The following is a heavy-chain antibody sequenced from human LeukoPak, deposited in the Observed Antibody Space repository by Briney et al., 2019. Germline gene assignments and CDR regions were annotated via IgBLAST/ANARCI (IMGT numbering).Heavy chain of an antibody. CDR3: ARRGMATIQDAFDI. CDR2: IYPVDSDT. CDR1: GYRFTSYW. D-gene: IGHD5-24*01. Sequence: GESLKISCKSSGYRFTSYWIGWVRQMPGKGLEWMGIIYPVDSDTRYSPSFQGQVTFSADKSISTAYLQWSSLKASDTAMYYCARRGMATIQDAFDIWGQGTMVTVSS. V-gene: IGHV5-51*01. J-gene: IGHJ3*02.